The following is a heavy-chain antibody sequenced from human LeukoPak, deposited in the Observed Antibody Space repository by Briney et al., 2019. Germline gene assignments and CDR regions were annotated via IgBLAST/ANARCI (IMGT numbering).Heavy chain of an antibody. J-gene: IGHJ4*02. CDR2: INWNGGST. Sequence: GGSLRLSCAASGFTFDDYGMSWVRQAPGKGLEWVSGINWNGGSTGYADSVKGRFTISRDNAKNSLYLQMNSLRAEDTAVYYCASLYYYGSGSADYWGQGTLVTVSS. V-gene: IGHV3-20*04. D-gene: IGHD3-10*01. CDR1: GFTFDDYG. CDR3: ASLYYYGSGSADY.